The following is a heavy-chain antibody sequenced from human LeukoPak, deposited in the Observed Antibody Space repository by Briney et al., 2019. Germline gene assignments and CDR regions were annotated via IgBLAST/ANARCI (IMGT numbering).Heavy chain of an antibody. CDR2: INPNSGGT. CDR3: AREKRAMVGHFDP. J-gene: IGHJ5*02. Sequence: ASVKVSCKASGYTFTGYYMHWVRQAPGQGLEWMGWINPNSGGTNYAQKFQGRVTMTRDTSISTAYMELSRLRSDDTAVYYCAREKRAMVGHFDPWGQGTPVTVSS. CDR1: GYTFTGYY. V-gene: IGHV1-2*02. D-gene: IGHD4/OR15-4a*01.